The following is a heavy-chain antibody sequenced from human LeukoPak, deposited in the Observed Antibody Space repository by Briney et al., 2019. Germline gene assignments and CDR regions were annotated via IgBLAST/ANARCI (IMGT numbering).Heavy chain of an antibody. V-gene: IGHV3-48*01. D-gene: IGHD3-10*01. CDR2: ISGSSGVI. J-gene: IGHJ4*02. CDR1: GFTFSTYT. CDR3: ARDGRARGGYYFDY. Sequence: GGSLRLSCAASGFTFSTYTMNWVRQAPGKGLEWISFISGSSGVIYYADSVRGRFTISRDNSKNTLYLQMNSLRAEDTAVYYCARDGRARGGYYFDYWGQGTLVTVSS.